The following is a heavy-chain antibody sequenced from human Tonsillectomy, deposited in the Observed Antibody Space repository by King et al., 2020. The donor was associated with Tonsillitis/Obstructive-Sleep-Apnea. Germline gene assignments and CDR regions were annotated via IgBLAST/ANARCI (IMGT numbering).Heavy chain of an antibody. CDR2: INHSGST. Sequence: VQLQQWGAGLLKPSETLSLTCAVYGGSFSGYYWSWIRQPPGKGLEWIGEINHSGSTNYNPSPKSRVTISVDTSKNQFSLKLSFVTAADTAVYYCARASYCSGGSCYQTPMVAFDIWGQGTMVTVSS. CDR3: ARASYCSGGSCYQTPMVAFDI. V-gene: IGHV4-34*01. D-gene: IGHD2-15*01. CDR1: GGSFSGYY. J-gene: IGHJ3*02.